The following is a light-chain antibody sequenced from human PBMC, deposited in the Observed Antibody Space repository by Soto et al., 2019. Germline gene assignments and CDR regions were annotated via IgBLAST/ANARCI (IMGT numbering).Light chain of an antibody. CDR3: MQALETPRT. V-gene: IGKV2-28*01. CDR2: LAT. Sequence: DIVVTQSPLSLPVTAGEPASISCRSSQSLLHRNGYNYLDWYVQKPGQSPQLLIHLATNRASGVPDRFSASGSGTEFTLKISRVEAEDVGVYYCMQALETPRTFGQGTKLQIK. J-gene: IGKJ2*02. CDR1: QSLLHRNGYNY.